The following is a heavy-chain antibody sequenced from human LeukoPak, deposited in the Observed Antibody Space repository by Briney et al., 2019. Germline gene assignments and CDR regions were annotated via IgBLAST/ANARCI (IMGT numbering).Heavy chain of an antibody. CDR3: ARSVLGYCSSTSCHNWFDP. CDR2: ISSSSSYI. D-gene: IGHD2-2*01. V-gene: IGHV3-21*01. Sequence: PGGSLRLSCAASGFTFSSYSMNWVRQAPGKGLEWVSSISSSSSYIYYADSVKGRFTISRDNAKNSLHLQMNSLRAEDTAVYYCARSVLGYCSSTSCHNWFDPWGQGTLVTVSS. J-gene: IGHJ5*02. CDR1: GFTFSSYS.